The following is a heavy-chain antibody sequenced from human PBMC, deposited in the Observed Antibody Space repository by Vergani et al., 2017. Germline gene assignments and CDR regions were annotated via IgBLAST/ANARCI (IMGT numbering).Heavy chain of an antibody. CDR3: ARAPTYYDFRGGKRGFDP. CDR2: IIPIFGTA. D-gene: IGHD3-3*01. Sequence: QVQLVQSGAEVKKPGSSVKVSCKASGGTFSSYAISWVRQAPGQGLEWMGGIIPIFGTANYAQKFQGRVTITADESTSTDYMELSSLRSEDTAVYYCARAPTYYDFRGGKRGFDPWGQGTLVTVSS. J-gene: IGHJ5*02. CDR1: GGTFSSYA. V-gene: IGHV1-69*01.